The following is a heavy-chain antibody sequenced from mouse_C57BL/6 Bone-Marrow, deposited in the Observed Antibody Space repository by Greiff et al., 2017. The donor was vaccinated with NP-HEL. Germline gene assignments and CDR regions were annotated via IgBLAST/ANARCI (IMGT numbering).Heavy chain of an antibody. Sequence: EVQLQQSGAELVKPGASVKLSCTASGFNIKAYYMHWVKQRTEQGLEWIGRIDPEDGENKYAPKFQGLATITADTSTNTACLHLSSLTSEDTAVYYCARAPCPYWGQGTTLTVSS. CDR1: GFNIKAYY. CDR2: IDPEDGEN. J-gene: IGHJ2*01. CDR3: ARAPCPY. V-gene: IGHV14-2*01.